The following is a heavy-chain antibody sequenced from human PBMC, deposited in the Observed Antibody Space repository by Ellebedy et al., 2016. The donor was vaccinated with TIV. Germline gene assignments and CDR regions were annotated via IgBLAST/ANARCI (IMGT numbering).Heavy chain of an antibody. V-gene: IGHV3-30*04. CDR2: ISDDGSNK. Sequence: GESLKISCAVSGFTFSSYSMHWVRQAPGKGLEWVAVISDDGSNKYYADSVKGRFTISRDNSKNTLYLQMNSLRAAESGVYYCARDSVVATFDHWGQGTLVTVSS. J-gene: IGHJ4*02. CDR3: ARDSVVATFDH. D-gene: IGHD2-21*01. CDR1: GFTFSSYS.